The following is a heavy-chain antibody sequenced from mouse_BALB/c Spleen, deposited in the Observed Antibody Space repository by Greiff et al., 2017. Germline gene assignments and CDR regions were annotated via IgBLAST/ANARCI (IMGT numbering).Heavy chain of an antibody. CDR3: ARSDHYYAMDY. J-gene: IGHJ4*01. CDR2: ISSGSRTI. V-gene: IGHV5-17*02. CDR1: GFTFSSFG. Sequence: EVHLVESGGGLVQPGGSRKLSCAASGFTFSSFGMHWVRQAPEKGLEWVAYISSGSRTIYYADTVKGRFTISRDNPKNTLFLQMTSLRSEDTAMYYCARSDHYYAMDYWGQGTSVTVSS.